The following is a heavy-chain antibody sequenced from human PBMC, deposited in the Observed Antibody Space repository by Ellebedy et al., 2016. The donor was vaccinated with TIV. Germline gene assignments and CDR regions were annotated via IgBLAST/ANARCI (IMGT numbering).Heavy chain of an antibody. Sequence: AASVKVSCKASGGTFSSYAISWVRQAPGQGLEWMGRIIPILGIANYAQKFQGRVTITADKSTSTAYMELSSLRSEDTAVYYCARVMVYAGPAEWSWFDPWGQGTLVTVSS. CDR1: GGTFSSYA. CDR2: IIPILGIA. J-gene: IGHJ5*02. CDR3: ARVMVYAGPAEWSWFDP. V-gene: IGHV1-69*04. D-gene: IGHD2-8*01.